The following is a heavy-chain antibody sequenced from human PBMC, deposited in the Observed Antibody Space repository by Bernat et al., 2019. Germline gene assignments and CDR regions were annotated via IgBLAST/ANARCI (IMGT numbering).Heavy chain of an antibody. V-gene: IGHV1-18*01. CDR2: ISAYNGIT. Sequence: QVQLVQSGAEVKNPGASVKVSCKASGYTFNTYAISWVRQAPGQGLEWMGWISAYNGITNYAQKLHGRVTMSIDTSTTTAYMELKSLTSDDTAVYYCAREDLHNRNGIDDAFDIWGQGTMVTVSS. CDR1: GYTFNTYA. J-gene: IGHJ3*02. CDR3: AREDLHNRNGIDDAFDI. D-gene: IGHD1-26*01.